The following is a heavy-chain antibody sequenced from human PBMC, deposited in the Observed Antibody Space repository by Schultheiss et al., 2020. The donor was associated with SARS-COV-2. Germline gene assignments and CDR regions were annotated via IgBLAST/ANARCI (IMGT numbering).Heavy chain of an antibody. CDR3: ARVVQFLEGGRDDY. Sequence: ASVKVSCKASGYTFTNYFIHWVRQAPGQGLEWMGVISPSGGSTVYAQKFQGRVTMTRDTSTRTAYMELRSLRSDDTALYYCARVVQFLEGGRDDYWGQGTLVTVSS. J-gene: IGHJ4*02. CDR1: GYTFTNYF. D-gene: IGHD3-3*01. CDR2: ISPSGGST. V-gene: IGHV1-46*01.